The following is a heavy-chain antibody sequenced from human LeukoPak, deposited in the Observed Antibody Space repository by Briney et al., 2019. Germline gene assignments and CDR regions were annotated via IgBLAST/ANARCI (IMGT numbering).Heavy chain of an antibody. CDR3: AREGKYDSGSAWAWGAKKKSSYFMDV. D-gene: IGHD3-10*01. Sequence: KPSETLSLTCVVSGGSFSGYYWTWIRQPPGKGLEWIGKIDHSGSTIYTPSLTGRVFISVDTSKKQFSLRLTSVTAADTALYFCAREGKYDSGSAWAWGAKKKSSYFMDVWGKGTTVTVSS. CDR2: IDHSGST. J-gene: IGHJ6*03. V-gene: IGHV4-34*01. CDR1: GGSFSGYY.